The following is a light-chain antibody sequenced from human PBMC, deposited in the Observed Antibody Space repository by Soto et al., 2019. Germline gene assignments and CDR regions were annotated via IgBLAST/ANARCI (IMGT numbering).Light chain of an antibody. CDR3: QQYNSYSYT. Sequence: DIQMTQSPSTLSASVGDRVTITCRASQSISSWLAWYQQKPGKAPKLLIYDASNLESGVPSRFNGSGSGTEFTLDISSLQPDDFSTYYCQQYNSYSYTCGQGTKLEIK. V-gene: IGKV1-5*01. CDR2: DAS. J-gene: IGKJ2*01. CDR1: QSISSW.